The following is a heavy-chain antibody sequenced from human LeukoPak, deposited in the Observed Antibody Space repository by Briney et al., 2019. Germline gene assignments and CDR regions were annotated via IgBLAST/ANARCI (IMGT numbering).Heavy chain of an antibody. CDR1: GFTFRNYW. CDR3: AKSLLTTATGTGRAFDI. J-gene: IGHJ3*02. V-gene: IGHV3-7*03. CDR2: IKQDGSEK. Sequence: GGSLRLSCAVSGFTFRNYWMSWVRQAPGKGLEWVANIKQDGSEKNYVDSVKGRFTISRDNAKNSLYLQMNSLRAEDSAEYYCAKSLLTTATGTGRAFDIWGQGTMVTVSA. D-gene: IGHD1-1*01.